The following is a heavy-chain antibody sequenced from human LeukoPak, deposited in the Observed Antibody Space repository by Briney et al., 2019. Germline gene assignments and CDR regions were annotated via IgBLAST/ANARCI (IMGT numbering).Heavy chain of an antibody. CDR2: INWNGGST. Sequence: GGSLRLSCAASGFTFSSYGMSWVRQAPGKGLEWVSGINWNGGSTGYADSVKGRFTISRDNAKNSLYLQMNSLRAEDTALYYCARVAVAGKEFDYWGQGTLVTVSS. CDR1: GFTFSSYG. J-gene: IGHJ4*02. D-gene: IGHD6-19*01. CDR3: ARVAVAGKEFDY. V-gene: IGHV3-20*04.